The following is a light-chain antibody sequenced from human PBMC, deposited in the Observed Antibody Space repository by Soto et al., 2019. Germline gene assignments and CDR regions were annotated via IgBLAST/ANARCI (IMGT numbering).Light chain of an antibody. Sequence: QSALTQPASGSGSPGQSVTISCTGASSDVGAYEHVSWYQQHPGRAPKLILYDVNNRPSGVSNHFSGSKSGNPASLVISGLQANDEADYYCSSYSTSNILVFGSGTKVTVL. J-gene: IGLJ1*01. CDR3: SSYSTSNILV. V-gene: IGLV2-14*03. CDR1: SSDVGAYEH. CDR2: DVN.